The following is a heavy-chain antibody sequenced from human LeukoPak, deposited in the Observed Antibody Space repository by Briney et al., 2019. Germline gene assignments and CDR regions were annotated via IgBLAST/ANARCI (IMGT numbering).Heavy chain of an antibody. CDR3: ARDKWELLSWFDP. D-gene: IGHD1-26*01. J-gene: IGHJ5*02. CDR1: GFTFSSYW. V-gene: IGHV3-7*01. Sequence: AGGSLRLSCAASGFTFSSYWMSWVRRAPGEGLEWVANIKQDGSEKYYVDSVKGRFHISRDNAKNSLYLQMNSLRAEDTAVYYCARDKWELLSWFDPWGQGTLVTVSS. CDR2: IKQDGSEK.